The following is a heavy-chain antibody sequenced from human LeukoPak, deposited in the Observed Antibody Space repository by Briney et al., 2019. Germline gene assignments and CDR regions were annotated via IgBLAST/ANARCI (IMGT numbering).Heavy chain of an antibody. CDR2: IYYSGST. CDR1: GSSISSYY. J-gene: IGHJ4*02. V-gene: IGHV4-59*01. Sequence: PSETLSLTCTVSGSSISSYYWSWIRQPPGKGLEWIGYIYYSGSTNYNPSLKSRVTISVDTSKNQFSLKLSSVTAADTAVYYCASSDSSGFPTAVFDYWGQGTLVTVSS. D-gene: IGHD3-22*01. CDR3: ASSDSSGFPTAVFDY.